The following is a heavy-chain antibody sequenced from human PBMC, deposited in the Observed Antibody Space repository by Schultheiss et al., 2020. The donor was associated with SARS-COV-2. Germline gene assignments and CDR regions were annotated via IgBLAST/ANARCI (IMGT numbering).Heavy chain of an antibody. CDR2: ISSSSSYI. Sequence: GGSLRLSCAASGFTFSSYEMNWVRQAPGKGLEWVSYISSSSSYIYYADSVKGRFTISRDNAKNSLYLQMNSLRAEDTAVYYCARGGGLATIGEADYWGQGTLVTVSS. V-gene: IGHV3-21*05. CDR3: ARGGGLATIGEADY. CDR1: GFTFSSYE. D-gene: IGHD5-24*01. J-gene: IGHJ4*02.